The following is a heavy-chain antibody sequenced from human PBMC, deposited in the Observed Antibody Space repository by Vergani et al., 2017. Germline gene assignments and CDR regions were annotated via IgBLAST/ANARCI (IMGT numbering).Heavy chain of an antibody. V-gene: IGHV4-34*01. J-gene: IGHJ6*03. D-gene: IGHD6-13*01. CDR3: ARDTPPXYSSSWYNYYYYMDV. CDR1: GGSFSGYY. Sequence: QLQLQQSGPGLVKPSETLSLTCAVYGGSFSGYYWSWIRQPPGKGLEWIGEINHSGSTNYNPSLKSRVTISVDTSKNQFSLKLSSVTAADTAVYYCARDTPPXYSSSWYNYYYYMDVWGKGTTVTVSS. CDR2: INHSGST.